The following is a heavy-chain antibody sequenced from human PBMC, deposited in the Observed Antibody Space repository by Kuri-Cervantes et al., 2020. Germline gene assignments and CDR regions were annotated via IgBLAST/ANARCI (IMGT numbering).Heavy chain of an antibody. CDR1: GFTFSSYG. CDR3: ARVFRSYGFDI. D-gene: IGHD3-10*01. J-gene: IGHJ3*02. Sequence: GGSLRLSCAASGFTFSSYGMHWVRQAPGKGLEWVAVISYDGSNKYYAVSVKGRVTVSRDSSKNTLYLQMNSLRAEDTAVYYCARVFRSYGFDIWGQGTMVTVSS. CDR2: ISYDGSNK. V-gene: IGHV3-30*03.